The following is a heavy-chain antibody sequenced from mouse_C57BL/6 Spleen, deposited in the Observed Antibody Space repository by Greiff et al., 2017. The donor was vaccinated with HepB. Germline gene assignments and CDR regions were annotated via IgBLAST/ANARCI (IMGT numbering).Heavy chain of an antibody. Sequence: QVQLQQSGPELVKPGASVKISCKASGYAFSSSWMNWVKQRPGKGLEWIGRIYPGDGDTNYNGKFKGKATLTADKSSSTAYMQLSSLTSEDSAVYFCARQDSNSWFAYWGQGTLVTVSA. D-gene: IGHD2-5*01. J-gene: IGHJ3*01. V-gene: IGHV1-82*01. CDR2: IYPGDGDT. CDR1: GYAFSSSW. CDR3: ARQDSNSWFAY.